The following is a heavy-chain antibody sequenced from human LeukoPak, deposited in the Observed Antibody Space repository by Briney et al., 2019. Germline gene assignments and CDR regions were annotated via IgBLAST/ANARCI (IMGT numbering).Heavy chain of an antibody. D-gene: IGHD3-10*01. CDR2: INPNSGGT. CDR3: ARDGGSGSQGY. V-gene: IGHV1-2*02. J-gene: IGHJ4*02. Sequence: GASVKVSCKASGYTFTGYYMHWVRRAPGQGLEWMGWINPNSGGTNYAQKFQGRVTMTRDTSISTAYMELRSLRSDDTAVYYCARDGGSGSQGYWGQGTLVTVSS. CDR1: GYTFTGYY.